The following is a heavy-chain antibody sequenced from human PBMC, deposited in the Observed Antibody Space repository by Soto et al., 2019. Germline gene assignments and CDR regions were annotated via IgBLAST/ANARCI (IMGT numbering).Heavy chain of an antibody. D-gene: IGHD2-15*01. J-gene: IGHJ5*02. Sequence: QVQLVESGGGVVQPGRSLRLSCAASGFTFSSYGMHWVRQAPGKGLEWVAVIWYDGSNKYYADSVKGRFTISRDNSKNTRYLQMNSLRAEDTAVYYCARDVRWSASANWFDPWGQGTLVTVSS. CDR1: GFTFSSYG. CDR3: ARDVRWSASANWFDP. V-gene: IGHV3-33*01. CDR2: IWYDGSNK.